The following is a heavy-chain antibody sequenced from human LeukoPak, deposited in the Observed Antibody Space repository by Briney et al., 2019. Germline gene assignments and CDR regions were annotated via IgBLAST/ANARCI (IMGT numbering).Heavy chain of an antibody. CDR1: GLTFSTSG. CDR3: ATETNGRHYDY. J-gene: IGHJ4*02. D-gene: IGHD1-14*01. CDR2: IGPTGSDR. V-gene: IGHV3-21*06. Sequence: GGSLRLSCTASGLTFSTSGFNWVRQAPGKGLEWVASIGPTGSDRYHADAIKGRFTISRDNANNFLYLQMNSLRAGDTAVYYCATETNGRHYDYWGQGTLLTVSS.